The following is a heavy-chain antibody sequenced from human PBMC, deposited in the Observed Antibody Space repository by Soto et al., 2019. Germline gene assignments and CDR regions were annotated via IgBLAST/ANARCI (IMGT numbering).Heavy chain of an antibody. J-gene: IGHJ5*02. CDR1: GYSFTSYW. D-gene: IGHD3-22*01. Sequence: GESLKISCKGSGYSFTSYWISWVRQMPGKGLEWMGRIDPSGSYTNYSPSFQGHVTISADKSISTAYLQWSSLKASDTAMYYCARHGPYDRGWFDPWGQGTLVTVSS. CDR3: ARHGPYDRGWFDP. V-gene: IGHV5-10-1*01. CDR2: IDPSGSYT.